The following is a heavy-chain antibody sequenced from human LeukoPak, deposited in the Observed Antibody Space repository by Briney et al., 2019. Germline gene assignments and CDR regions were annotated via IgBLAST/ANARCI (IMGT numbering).Heavy chain of an antibody. J-gene: IGHJ3*02. V-gene: IGHV3-48*01. D-gene: IGHD1-26*01. CDR3: ASYSGSYYGAFDI. Sequence: PGGSLRLSCAASGFTFSIYSMNWVRQAPGKGLEWVSYISSSSSTIYYADSVKGRFTISRDNAKNSLYLQMNSLRAEDTAVYYCASYSGSYYGAFDIWGQGTMVTVSS. CDR2: ISSSSSTI. CDR1: GFTFSIYS.